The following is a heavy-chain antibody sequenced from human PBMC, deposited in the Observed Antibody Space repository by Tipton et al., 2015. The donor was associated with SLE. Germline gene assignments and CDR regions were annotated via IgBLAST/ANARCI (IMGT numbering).Heavy chain of an antibody. CDR1: GGSFSGYY. V-gene: IGHV4-34*01. CDR2: INHSGST. Sequence: TLSLTCAVYGGSFSGYYGSWIRQPPGKGLEWIGEINHSGSTNYNPSLKSRVTISVDTSKNQFFLKLSSVTAADTAVYYCARGISSGWWNYWGQGNLVTVSS. J-gene: IGHJ4*02. D-gene: IGHD6-19*01. CDR3: ARGISSGWWNY.